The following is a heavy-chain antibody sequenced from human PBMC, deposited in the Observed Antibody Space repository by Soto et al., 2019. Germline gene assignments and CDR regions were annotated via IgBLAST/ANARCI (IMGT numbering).Heavy chain of an antibody. D-gene: IGHD1-1*01. CDR1: GGSVSSGDHY. CDR2: ISHSGSA. V-gene: IGHV4-61*08. J-gene: IGHJ3*02. Sequence: PSETLSLTGTVSGGSVSSGDHYWSWIRQPPGKGLEWIAYISHSGSASYNSSLKSRVTISIDMSKNQFSLRLRSVTDADTAVYYCARDRPDNLNSFDAFEIWGPGTLVTVS. CDR3: ARDRPDNLNSFDAFEI.